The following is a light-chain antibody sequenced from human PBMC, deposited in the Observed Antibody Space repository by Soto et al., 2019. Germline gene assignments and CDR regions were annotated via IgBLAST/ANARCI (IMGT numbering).Light chain of an antibody. V-gene: IGLV2-23*02. J-gene: IGLJ2*01. Sequence: QSVLTQPASVSGSPGQSITISCTGTSNDVGSYNLVSWYQQHPGKAPKVMIYEVSKRPSGVFSRFSGSKSGNPASLTISGLQAEDEADYYCCSYAGSYTWVFGGGTKVTVL. CDR3: CSYAGSYTWV. CDR1: SNDVGSYNL. CDR2: EVS.